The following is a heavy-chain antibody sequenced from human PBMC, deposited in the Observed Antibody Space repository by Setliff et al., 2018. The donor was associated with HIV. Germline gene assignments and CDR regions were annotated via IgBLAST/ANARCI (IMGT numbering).Heavy chain of an antibody. Sequence: GESLKLYCKGSGYSLTSYWSGWVRQMPGNGLEWVGIIYPGVPDTRYRPSFQGQVTIYADKSISTAYLQERTLKASDTSMYYCSRLPPSIAASHGAFDILGQGTMVTVSS. D-gene: IGHD6-6*01. J-gene: IGHJ3*02. V-gene: IGHV5-51*01. CDR2: IYPGVPDT. CDR1: GYSLTSYW. CDR3: SRLPPSIAASHGAFDI.